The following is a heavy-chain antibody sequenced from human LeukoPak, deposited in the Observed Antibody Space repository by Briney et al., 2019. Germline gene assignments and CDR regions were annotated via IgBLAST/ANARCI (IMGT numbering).Heavy chain of an antibody. Sequence: SQTLSLTCAISGDSVSSNSAAWNWIRQSPSRGLEWLGRTYYRSKWYNDYAVSVKSRITINPDTSKNQFSLQLNSVTPEDTAVYYCARGGRSYYYDSSGYYYVYRLYAFDIWGQGTMVTVSS. D-gene: IGHD3-22*01. V-gene: IGHV6-1*01. CDR2: TYYRSKWYN. CDR3: ARGGRSYYYDSSGYYYVYRLYAFDI. CDR1: GDSVSSNSAA. J-gene: IGHJ3*02.